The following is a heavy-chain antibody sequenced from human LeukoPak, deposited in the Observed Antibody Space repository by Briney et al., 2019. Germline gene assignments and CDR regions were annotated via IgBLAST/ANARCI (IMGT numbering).Heavy chain of an antibody. Sequence: GGSLRLSCAASGFTVSSNYMRWVRQAPGKGLEWVSVIYSGCSTYYADSVEGRFTISRDNSKNTLYLQMNSLRAEDTAVYYCAKDLRDSGYDTYNWFDPWGQGTLVTVSS. V-gene: IGHV3-66*01. CDR1: GFTVSSNY. J-gene: IGHJ5*02. CDR3: AKDLRDSGYDTYNWFDP. D-gene: IGHD5-12*01. CDR2: IYSGCST.